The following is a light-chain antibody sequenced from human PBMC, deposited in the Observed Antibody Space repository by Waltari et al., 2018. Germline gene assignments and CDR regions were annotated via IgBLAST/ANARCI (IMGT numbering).Light chain of an antibody. CDR1: QGISSA. V-gene: IGKV1-13*02. CDR3: QQFNSYPFT. Sequence: AIQLTQSPSSLSASVGDRVTITCRASQGISSALAWYQQKPGKAPKLLIYDASSLESGVPSRFSGSESGTDFTLTISSLQPEDFATYYCQQFNSYPFTFGQGTRLEIK. J-gene: IGKJ5*01. CDR2: DAS.